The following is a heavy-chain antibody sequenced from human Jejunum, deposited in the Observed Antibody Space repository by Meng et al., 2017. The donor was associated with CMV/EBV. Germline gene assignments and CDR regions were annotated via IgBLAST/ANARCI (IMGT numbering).Heavy chain of an antibody. Sequence: FSSYSVSWVRHVPGDGLEWVSTISASGGTTSYADSVKGRFTVSRDSSTNTLYLQMDSLRADDTAVYYCAREPGRGYSGYDRYFDYWGQGTLVTVSS. J-gene: IGHJ4*02. D-gene: IGHD5-12*01. CDR3: AREPGRGYSGYDRYFDY. CDR2: ISASGGTT. CDR1: FSSYS. V-gene: IGHV3-23*01.